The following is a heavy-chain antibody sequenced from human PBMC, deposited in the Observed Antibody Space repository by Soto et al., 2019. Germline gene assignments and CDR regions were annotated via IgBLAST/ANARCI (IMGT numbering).Heavy chain of an antibody. D-gene: IGHD6-19*01. V-gene: IGHV3-23*01. CDR1: GFTFSSYA. CDR3: AKPLVPYSSGSVDY. CDR2: ISGSGGST. Sequence: PGGSLRLSCAASGFTFSSYAMSWVRQAPGKGLEWVSAISGSGGSTYYADSVKGRFTISRDNSKNTLYLQMNSLRAEDTAVYYCAKPLVPYSSGSVDYWGQGTLVTVSS. J-gene: IGHJ4*02.